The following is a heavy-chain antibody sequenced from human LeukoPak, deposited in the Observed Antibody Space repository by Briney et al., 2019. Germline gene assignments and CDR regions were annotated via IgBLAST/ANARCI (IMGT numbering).Heavy chain of an antibody. CDR2: IYYSGST. D-gene: IGHD2-21*02. CDR3: ARVLAYCGGDCYPQYFQH. V-gene: IGHV4-31*03. CDR1: GDSISSSSYY. J-gene: IGHJ1*01. Sequence: SETLSLTCTVSGDSISSSSYYWGWIRQPPGKGLEWIGYIYYSGSTYYNPSLKSRVTTSVDTSKNQFSVKLSSVTAADTAVYYCARVLAYCGGDCYPQYFQHWGQGTLVTVSS.